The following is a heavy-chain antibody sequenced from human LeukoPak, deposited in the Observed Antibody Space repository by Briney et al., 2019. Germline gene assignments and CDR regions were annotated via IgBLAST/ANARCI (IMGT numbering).Heavy chain of an antibody. CDR2: ISGSGGST. CDR1: GFTFSSYA. CDR3: AKDDSYDSSGYYFQNFDY. J-gene: IGHJ4*02. Sequence: GRSLRLSCAASGFTFSSYAMSWVRQAPGKGLEWVSAISGSGGSTYYADSVKGRFTISRDNSKNTLYLQMNSLRAEDTAVYYCAKDDSYDSSGYYFQNFDYWGQGTLVTVSS. D-gene: IGHD3-22*01. V-gene: IGHV3-23*01.